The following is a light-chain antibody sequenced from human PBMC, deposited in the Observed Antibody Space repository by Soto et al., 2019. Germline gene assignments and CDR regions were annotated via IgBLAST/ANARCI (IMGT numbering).Light chain of an antibody. CDR2: GNS. J-gene: IGLJ1*01. V-gene: IGLV1-40*01. CDR1: SSNIGAGYD. CDR3: QSYDSSLGV. Sequence: SVLPQPPSVSGAPGQMVTISCTGSSSNIGAGYDVHWYQQLPGTAPKLLIYGNSNRPSGVPDRFSGSKSGTSASLAITGLQAEDEADYYCQSYDSSLGVFGTGTKVTVL.